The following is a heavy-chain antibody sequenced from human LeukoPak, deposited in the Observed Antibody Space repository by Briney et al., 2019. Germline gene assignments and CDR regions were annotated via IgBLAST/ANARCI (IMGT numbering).Heavy chain of an antibody. Sequence: PGGSLRLSCAASGFTFSIYGMSWVRQAPGKGLEWVSAISGSGGRTYNADSMKGRFTISRDNSKNTLYLQMNSLRVEDTAVYYCATLPYYYDSSGSYYFDYWGQGTLVTVSS. D-gene: IGHD3-22*01. CDR2: ISGSGGRT. CDR1: GFTFSIYG. V-gene: IGHV3-23*01. J-gene: IGHJ4*02. CDR3: ATLPYYYDSSGSYYFDY.